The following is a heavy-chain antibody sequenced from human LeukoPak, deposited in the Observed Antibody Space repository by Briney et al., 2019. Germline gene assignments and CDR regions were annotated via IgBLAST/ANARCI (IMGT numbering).Heavy chain of an antibody. J-gene: IGHJ4*02. V-gene: IGHV1-24*01. D-gene: IGHD3-22*01. CDR2: FDPEDGET. CDR1: GYTLTELS. CDR3: ATDSANSNGGFDY. Sequence: ASVKVSCKIFGYTLTELSMHWVRQAPGKGLEWMGGFDPEDGETIYAQKFQGRVTMTEDTSTDTAYMELSSLRSEDTAVYYCATDSANSNGGFDYWGQGTQVTVSS.